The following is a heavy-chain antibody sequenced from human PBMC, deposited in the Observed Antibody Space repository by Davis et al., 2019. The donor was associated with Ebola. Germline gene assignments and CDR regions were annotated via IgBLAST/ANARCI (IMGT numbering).Heavy chain of an antibody. CDR1: GGSISSYY. CDR2: IYYSGST. CDR3: ARVWNYVCFDY. J-gene: IGHJ4*02. D-gene: IGHD1-7*01. V-gene: IGHV4-59*12. Sequence: MPSETLSLTCTVSGGSISSYYWSWIRQPPGKGLKWIGYIYYSGSTNYNPSLKSRVTISVDTSKNQFSLKLSSVTAADTAVYYCARVWNYVCFDYWGQGTLVTVSS.